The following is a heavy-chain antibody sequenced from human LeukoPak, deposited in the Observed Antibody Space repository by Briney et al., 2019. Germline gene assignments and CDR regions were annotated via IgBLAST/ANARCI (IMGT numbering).Heavy chain of an antibody. CDR2: FYPGDSDT. CDR1: GYKFTNYW. J-gene: IGHJ6*02. Sequence: RGESLKISCKGSGYKFTNYWIGWVRQTPGKGLEWMGVFYPGDSDTKYSPSFQGQVTISADKSINTAFLQWSSLKASDTAIYYCATSYSRSSVYFYYGIDVWGQGTTVTVSS. CDR3: ATSYSRSSVYFYYGIDV. V-gene: IGHV5-51*01. D-gene: IGHD6-6*01.